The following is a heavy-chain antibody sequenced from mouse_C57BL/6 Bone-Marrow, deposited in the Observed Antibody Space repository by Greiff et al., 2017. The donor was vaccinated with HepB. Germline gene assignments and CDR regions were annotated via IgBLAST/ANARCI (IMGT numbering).Heavy chain of an antibody. V-gene: IGHV14-4*01. D-gene: IGHD4-1*01. CDR2: IDPENGDT. J-gene: IGHJ3*01. Sequence: EVQLQQSGAELVRPGASVKLSCTASGFNIKDDYMHWVKQRPEQGLEWIGWIDPENGDTEYASKFQGKATITADTSSNTAYLQLSSLTSEDTAVYYCTRGGTWFAYWGQGTLVTVSA. CDR3: TRGGTWFAY. CDR1: GFNIKDDY.